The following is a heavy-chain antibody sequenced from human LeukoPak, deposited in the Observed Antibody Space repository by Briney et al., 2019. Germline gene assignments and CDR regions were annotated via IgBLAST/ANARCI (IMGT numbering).Heavy chain of an antibody. CDR2: IHYSGST. CDR3: ARGFRGDNFDY. Sequence: SETLSLTCAVSGYSISSAFYWGWIRPSPGKGLEWIGTIHYSGSTSYNPSLKSRVTISVDTSKNQFSLKLRSVTAADTAVYYCARGFRGDNFDYWGQGTLVTVPS. D-gene: IGHD7-27*01. J-gene: IGHJ4*02. V-gene: IGHV4-38-2*01. CDR1: GYSISSAFY.